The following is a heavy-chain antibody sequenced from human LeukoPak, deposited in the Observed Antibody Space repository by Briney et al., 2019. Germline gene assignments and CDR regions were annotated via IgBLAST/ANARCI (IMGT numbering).Heavy chain of an antibody. J-gene: IGHJ4*02. CDR3: ARDERLLSFLK. Sequence: KSGGSLRLSCAASGFTFSAYYMSWIRQAPGKGLEWVSYISSSGSTVYYADSVKGRFTISRDNSKNTLYLQMNSLRAEDTAIYYCARDERLLSFLKWGQGTLVTVSS. CDR1: GFTFSAYY. CDR2: ISSSGSTV. V-gene: IGHV3-11*01. D-gene: IGHD3-3*01.